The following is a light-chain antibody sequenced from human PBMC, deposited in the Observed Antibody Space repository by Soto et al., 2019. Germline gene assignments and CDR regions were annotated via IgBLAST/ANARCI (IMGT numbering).Light chain of an antibody. Sequence: QSVLTQPPSVSGAPGQRVTISCTGSSSNIGAGYDVHWYQQLPGTAPKLLIYGNSNRPSGVPDRFSGSKSGTSASLAITGLQAEDEADYYCQSYDSSLSALYVFGTGTNVTVL. CDR1: SSNIGAGYD. V-gene: IGLV1-40*01. CDR2: GNS. CDR3: QSYDSSLSALYV. J-gene: IGLJ1*01.